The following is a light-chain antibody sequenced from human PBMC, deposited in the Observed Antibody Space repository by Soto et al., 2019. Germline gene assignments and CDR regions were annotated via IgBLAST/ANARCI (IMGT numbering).Light chain of an antibody. CDR1: QTVSSD. Sequence: EIVMTQSPATLSVSPGERATLSCRAGQTVSSDLAWYQQKPGQAPRLLIYGASTRATGIPARFSGSGSETEFTLTISSLQSEDYAIYYCQQYNNWPFSFGQGTRLEIK. J-gene: IGKJ5*01. CDR3: QQYNNWPFS. V-gene: IGKV3-15*01. CDR2: GAS.